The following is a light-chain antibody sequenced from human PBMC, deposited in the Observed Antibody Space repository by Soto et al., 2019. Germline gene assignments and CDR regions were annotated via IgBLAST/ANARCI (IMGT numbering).Light chain of an antibody. CDR2: GTS. J-gene: IGKJ1*01. CDR1: QSFSSKY. V-gene: IGKV3-20*01. Sequence: DIVLTQSPGTLSLSPGERATLSCRASQSFSSKYLAWYQQKPGQAPRLLIYGTSSRATGIPDRFSGSGSGTDFTLTISRLEPEDFAVYYCQQYGSSRTFGQGTKVEIK. CDR3: QQYGSSRT.